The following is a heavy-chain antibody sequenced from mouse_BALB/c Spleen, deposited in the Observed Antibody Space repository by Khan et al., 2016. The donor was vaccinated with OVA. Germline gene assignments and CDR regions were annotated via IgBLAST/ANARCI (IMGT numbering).Heavy chain of an antibody. CDR3: ARTARIKY. J-gene: IGHJ2*01. D-gene: IGHD1-2*01. V-gene: IGHV3-2*02. CDR2: ISYSGST. Sequence: EVKLEESGPGLVKPSQSLSLTCTVTGYSITSGYGWNWIRQFPGNKLEWMGYISYSGSTNYNPSLKSRISITRDTSTNQFFLQLNSVTTEDTATDYWARTARIKYWGQGTTLTVSA. CDR1: GYSITSGYG.